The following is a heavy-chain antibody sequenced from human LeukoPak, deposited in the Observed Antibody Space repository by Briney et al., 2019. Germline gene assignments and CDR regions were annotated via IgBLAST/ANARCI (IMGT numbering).Heavy chain of an antibody. CDR3: AIDCQNPPRPELWWTSGGYYYYYMDV. Sequence: ASLKLACKPSGYTFTGYYMCWVRQAPGQALEWVGWINTDGGDTNYAQFLQGRVTITRDTSISTAYRELSRLRSDDPAVYYCAIDCQNPPRPELWWTSGGYYYYYMDVWGKGTTVTVSS. CDR1: GYTFTGYY. V-gene: IGHV1-2*02. D-gene: IGHD2-21*01. J-gene: IGHJ6*03. CDR2: INTDGGDT.